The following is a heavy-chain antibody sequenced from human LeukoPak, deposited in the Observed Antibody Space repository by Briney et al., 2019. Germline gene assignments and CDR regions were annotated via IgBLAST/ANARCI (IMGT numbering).Heavy chain of an antibody. CDR2: ISTYNGNT. D-gene: IGHD3-9*01. CDR1: GYTFTNYG. J-gene: IGHJ3*02. V-gene: IGHV1-18*01. CDR3: ARDYDILSRLDAFDI. Sequence: ASVTVSCKASGYTFTNYGFSWVRQAPGQGLEWMGWISTYNGNTNYAQKFQGRVTMTTDTSTSTAYMELRSLRSDDTAVYYCARDYDILSRLDAFDIWGQGTMVTVSS.